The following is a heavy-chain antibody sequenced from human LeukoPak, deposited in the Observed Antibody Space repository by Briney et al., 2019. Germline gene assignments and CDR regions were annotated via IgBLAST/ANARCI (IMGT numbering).Heavy chain of an antibody. CDR3: ARGNQQLPRSTPDY. CDR2: IKTDGSTT. CDR1: VFTLSSSW. J-gene: IGHJ4*02. V-gene: IGHV3-74*01. Sequence: PGGFLRLSCAVSVFTLSSSWMLWVRQAQWKGLVWVSHIKTDGSTTAYADSVKGRFTISRDNAKNTLYLQMNSLRAEDTGVYYCARGNQQLPRSTPDYWGQGTLVTVSS. D-gene: IGHD2-2*01.